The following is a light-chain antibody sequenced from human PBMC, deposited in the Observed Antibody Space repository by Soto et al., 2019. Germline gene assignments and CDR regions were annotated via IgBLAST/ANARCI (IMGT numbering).Light chain of an antibody. CDR1: QSVSIN. J-gene: IGKJ4*01. Sequence: EIVITQSPATLSVSPGERATLSCRASQSVSINLAWYQQKPGQAPRLLIYVASTRATGIPARFSGSGSGTEFTLTISSLQSEDFAVYYCQQYHNWPLTFGGGTKVDIK. V-gene: IGKV3-15*01. CDR2: VAS. CDR3: QQYHNWPLT.